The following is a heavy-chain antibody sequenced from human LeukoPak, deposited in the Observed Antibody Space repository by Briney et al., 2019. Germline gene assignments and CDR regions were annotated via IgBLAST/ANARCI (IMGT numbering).Heavy chain of an antibody. CDR1: GYSFNSQG. CDR2: INTNTGNP. CDR3: ARDTGFSMVRGILF. Sequence: GASVKVSCKASGYSFNSQGMNWVRQAPGQGLEWMGWINTNTGNPTYAQGFTGRFVFSLDTSVSTAYLQISSLKAEDTAVYYCARDTGFSMVRGILFWGQGTLVTVSS. J-gene: IGHJ4*02. D-gene: IGHD3-10*01. V-gene: IGHV7-4-1*02.